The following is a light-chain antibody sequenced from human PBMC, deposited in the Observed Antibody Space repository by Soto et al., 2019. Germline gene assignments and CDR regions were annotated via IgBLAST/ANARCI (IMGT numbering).Light chain of an antibody. CDR1: QSVSSN. V-gene: IGKV3-15*01. CDR2: GAS. CDR3: QQYNNWSPGT. J-gene: IGKJ1*01. Sequence: EIVMTQSPATLSVSPGERATLSCRASQSVSSNLAWYQQKPGQAPRLLIYGASTRAPGIPARFSGSGSGTEFTLPISSLQSEDFSVYYCQQYNNWSPGTFGQGTKVEIK.